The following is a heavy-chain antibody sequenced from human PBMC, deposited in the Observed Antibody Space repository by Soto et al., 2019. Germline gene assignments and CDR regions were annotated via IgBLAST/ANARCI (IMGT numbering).Heavy chain of an antibody. CDR2: IYYSGST. Sequence: SETLSLTCTVSGGSISSSSYYWGWIRQPPGKGLEWIGSIYYSGSTYYNPSLKSRVTISVDTSKNQFSLKLSSVTAADTAVYYCARGPRSVLRYFEWLLFDYWGQGTLVTVSS. CDR1: GGSISSSSYY. V-gene: IGHV4-39*01. J-gene: IGHJ4*02. D-gene: IGHD3-9*01. CDR3: ARGPRSVLRYFEWLLFDY.